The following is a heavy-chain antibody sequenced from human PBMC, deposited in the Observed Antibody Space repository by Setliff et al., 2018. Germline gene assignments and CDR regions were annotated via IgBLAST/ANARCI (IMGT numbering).Heavy chain of an antibody. CDR2: IYPADSDA. CDR3: ARSGNQVGGDY. D-gene: IGHD1-26*01. V-gene: IGHV5-51*01. CDR1: GYTFTSYW. Sequence: GESLKLSCKASGYTFTSYWIGWVRQMPGKGLEWMGIIYPADSDAMYSPSFQGKVTISVDKFINTAYLQWSSLKASDTAMYYCARSGNQVGGDYWGQGTLVTVSS. J-gene: IGHJ4*02.